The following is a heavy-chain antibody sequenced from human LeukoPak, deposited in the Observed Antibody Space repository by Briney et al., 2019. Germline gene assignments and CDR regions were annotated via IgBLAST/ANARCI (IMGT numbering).Heavy chain of an antibody. V-gene: IGHV3-30*03. Sequence: GGSLRLSCAASGFTFSSYGMHWVRQAPGKGLEWVAVISYDGSNKYYADSVKGRFTISRDNSKNTLYLQMNSLRAEDTAVYYCAVVGNQVDYWGQGTLATVSS. CDR2: ISYDGSNK. CDR1: GFTFSSYG. J-gene: IGHJ4*02. CDR3: AVVGNQVDY. D-gene: IGHD2-15*01.